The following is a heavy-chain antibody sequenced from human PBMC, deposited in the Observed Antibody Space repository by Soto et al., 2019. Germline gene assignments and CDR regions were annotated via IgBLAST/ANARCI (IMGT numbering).Heavy chain of an antibody. J-gene: IGHJ4*01. V-gene: IGHV6-1*01. Sequence: TLSLTCAITGDSVSSNSAGWTWVRQSPSRGLEWLGRTYYRSKWYYEYAVSVRGRITINPDTSKNQYSLQLNSVTPEDTAVYFCARGEQYSGRIFDYWGQGTLVTVSS. CDR2: TYYRSKWYY. CDR3: ARGEQYSGRIFDY. D-gene: IGHD1-26*01. CDR1: GDSVSSNSAG.